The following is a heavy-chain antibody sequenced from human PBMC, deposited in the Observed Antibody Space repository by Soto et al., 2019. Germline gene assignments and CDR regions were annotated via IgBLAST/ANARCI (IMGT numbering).Heavy chain of an antibody. Sequence: PGESLKISCKGSGYSFTSYWISWVRQMPGKGLEWMGRIDPSDSYTNYSPSFQGHVTISADKSISTAYLQWSSLKASDTAMYYCARSMTTVTTRYYYGMDVWGQGTTVTVSS. V-gene: IGHV5-10-1*01. CDR1: GYSFTSYW. J-gene: IGHJ6*02. D-gene: IGHD4-17*01. CDR2: IDPSDSYT. CDR3: ARSMTTVTTRYYYGMDV.